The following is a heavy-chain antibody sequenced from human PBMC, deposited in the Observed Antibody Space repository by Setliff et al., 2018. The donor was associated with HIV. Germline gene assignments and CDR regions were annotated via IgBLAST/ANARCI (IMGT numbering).Heavy chain of an antibody. CDR3: ARGAYCGGASCSLTRFDP. V-gene: IGHV4-38-2*01. CDR2: IYHSGTT. J-gene: IGHJ5*02. D-gene: IGHD2-15*01. Sequence: PSETLSLTCAVSGYSISSGYYWGWIRQTPGKGLEWIGSIYHSGTTYYNPSLKSRVTISVDGSTNQFSLKLGSVTAADAAVYYCARGAYCGGASCSLTRFDPWGQGTLVTVSS. CDR1: GYSISSGYY.